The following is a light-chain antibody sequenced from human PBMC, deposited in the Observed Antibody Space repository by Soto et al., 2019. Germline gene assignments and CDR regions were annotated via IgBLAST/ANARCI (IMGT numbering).Light chain of an antibody. J-gene: IGLJ3*02. CDR1: SSDVGGSNL. CDR3: CSYAGNSLWV. Sequence: QSVLTQPRSVSGSPGQSVTISCTGTSSDVGGSNLASWYQQHAGRAPKLVIYDVIKRPSGVPDRFSGSKSGNTASLTISGLQVEDEADYYCCSYAGNSLWVFGGGTKLTVL. V-gene: IGLV2-11*01. CDR2: DVI.